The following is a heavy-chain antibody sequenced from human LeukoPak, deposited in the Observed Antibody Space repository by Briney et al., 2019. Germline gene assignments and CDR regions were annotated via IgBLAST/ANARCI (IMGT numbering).Heavy chain of an antibody. Sequence: GGSLRLSCAASGFTFNSYAMYWVRQAPGKGLEYVSAISSNGGGTYYGSSVKGRFTISRDNSKNTLYLQMNSLRAEDTAVYYCARGAPGDYWGQGTLVTVSS. CDR2: ISSNGGGT. V-gene: IGHV3-64*01. J-gene: IGHJ4*02. CDR1: GFTFNSYA. CDR3: ARGAPGDY.